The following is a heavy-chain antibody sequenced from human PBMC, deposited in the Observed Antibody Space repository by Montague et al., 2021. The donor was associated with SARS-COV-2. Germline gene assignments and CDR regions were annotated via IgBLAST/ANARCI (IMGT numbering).Heavy chain of an antibody. Sequence: SVKVSCKASGYTFTNYDINWVRQAPGQGLEWMGRMNPNNDNRGYTQKFEGRVTMTRNTSISTAYMELSSLRSEDTAVYYCARAEYCSGGSCGYYYYGIDVWGQGTSVTVSS. D-gene: IGHD2-15*01. V-gene: IGHV1-8*01. CDR1: GYTFTNYD. CDR2: MNPNNDNR. CDR3: ARAEYCSGGSCGYYYYGIDV. J-gene: IGHJ6*02.